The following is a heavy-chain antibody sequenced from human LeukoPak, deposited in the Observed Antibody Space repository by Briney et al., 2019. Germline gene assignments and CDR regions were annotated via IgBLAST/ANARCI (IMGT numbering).Heavy chain of an antibody. V-gene: IGHV3-23*01. CDR3: AKGALEWLLGIDY. CDR2: ISGSGGST. J-gene: IGHJ4*02. D-gene: IGHD3-3*01. CDR1: GFTFSSKV. Sequence: GGSLRDSRAASGFTFSSKVMSWVRQAPGKGLEWVSAISGSGGSTYYADSVKGRFTISRDNSKNTLYLQMNSLRAEDTAVYYCAKGALEWLLGIDYWGQGTLVTVSS.